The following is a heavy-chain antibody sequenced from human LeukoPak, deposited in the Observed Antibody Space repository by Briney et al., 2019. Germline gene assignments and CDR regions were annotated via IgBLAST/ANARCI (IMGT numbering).Heavy chain of an antibody. CDR3: ARDHSIAVAGTSDY. D-gene: IGHD6-19*01. CDR1: GYTFTSYG. CDR2: ISAYNGNT. V-gene: IGHV1-18*01. Sequence: ASVKVSCKASGYTFTSYGISSVRQAPGQGLEWMGWISAYNGNTNYAQKLQGRVTMTTDTSTSTAYMELRSLRSDDTAVYYCARDHSIAVAGTSDYWGQGTLVTVSS. J-gene: IGHJ4*02.